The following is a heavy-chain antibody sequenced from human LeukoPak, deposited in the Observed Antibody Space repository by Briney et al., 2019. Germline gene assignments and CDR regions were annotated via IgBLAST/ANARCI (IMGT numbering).Heavy chain of an antibody. D-gene: IGHD3-22*01. V-gene: IGHV4-59*08. J-gene: IGHJ4*02. CDR1: GGSISSYY. CDR2: IYYSGST. Sequence: PSETLSLTCTVSGGSISSYYWSWIRQPPGKGLEWIGYIYYSGSTNYNPSLKSRVTISVDTSKNQFSLKLSSVTAADTAVYYCARHYYDSSGYYAFFDYWGQGTLVTVSS. CDR3: ARHYYDSSGYYAFFDY.